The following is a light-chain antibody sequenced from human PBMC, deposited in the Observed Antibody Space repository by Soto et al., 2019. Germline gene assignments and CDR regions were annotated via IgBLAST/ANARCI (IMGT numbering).Light chain of an antibody. CDR3: QQYNNWPPYT. Sequence: EIVMTQSPATLSVSPGERATLSCRASQSVSSNLAWYQQKPGQAPRLLIYGASTRATGIPARSSGSGSGTEFTLTISSLQSEDVAVYYCQQYNNWPPYTFGQGTKLEIK. CDR1: QSVSSN. J-gene: IGKJ2*01. V-gene: IGKV3-15*01. CDR2: GAS.